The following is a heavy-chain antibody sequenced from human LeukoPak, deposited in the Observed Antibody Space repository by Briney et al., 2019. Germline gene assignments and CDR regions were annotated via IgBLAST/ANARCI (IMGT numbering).Heavy chain of an antibody. Sequence: ASVKVSCKASGGTFSSYAISWVRQAPGQGLEWMGGIIPMFGTANYAQKFQGRVTITTDESTSTAYMELSSLRSEDTAVYYCARTYYYDSSGYYPYWGQGTLVTVSS. CDR2: IIPMFGTA. CDR1: GGTFSSYA. D-gene: IGHD3-22*01. CDR3: ARTYYYDSSGYYPY. J-gene: IGHJ4*02. V-gene: IGHV1-69*05.